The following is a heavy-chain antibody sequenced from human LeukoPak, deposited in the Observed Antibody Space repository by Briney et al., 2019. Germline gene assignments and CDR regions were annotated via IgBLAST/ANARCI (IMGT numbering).Heavy chain of an antibody. D-gene: IGHD5-12*01. CDR1: GGSFNDYY. V-gene: IGHV4-34*01. J-gene: IGHJ6*03. CDR2: INLRGST. Sequence: SETLSLTCAVYGGSFNDYYWNWIRQPPGKGLEWIGEINLRGSTTYNPSLKSRVTISLDESKNQFSLKLSSVTAADTAVYYCARQGGYDTTGVVYYYYYMDVWGKGTTVTISS. CDR3: ARQGGYDTTGVVYYYYYMDV.